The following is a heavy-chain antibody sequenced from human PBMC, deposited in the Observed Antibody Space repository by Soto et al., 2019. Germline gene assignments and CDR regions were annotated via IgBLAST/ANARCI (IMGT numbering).Heavy chain of an antibody. CDR3: ARLALSRGSTGYDLDY. Sequence: PGGSLRLSCAASGFTFSVHFMDWVRQAPGKGLEWVGRTRNKANSYTTEYAASVKGRFTISRDDSRNSLYLQMDSLKTEDTAVYYCARLALSRGSTGYDLDYWGQGTLVTVSS. J-gene: IGHJ4*02. V-gene: IGHV3-72*01. CDR2: TRNKANSYTT. CDR1: GFTFSVHF. D-gene: IGHD5-12*01.